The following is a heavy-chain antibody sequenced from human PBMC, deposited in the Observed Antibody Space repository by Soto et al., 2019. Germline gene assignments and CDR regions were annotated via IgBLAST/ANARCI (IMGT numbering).Heavy chain of an antibody. V-gene: IGHV3-30*18. CDR2: ISYDGSNK. CDR3: AKGGSSGSYDY. D-gene: IGHD3-22*01. J-gene: IGHJ4*02. CDR1: GFTFSSYA. Sequence: PGGSLRLSCGASGFTFSSYAMHWVRQAPGKGLEWVAVISYDGSNKYYADSVKGRFTISRDNFKNTLYLQMSSLRAEDTALYYCAKGGSSGSYDYWGQGSLVTVSS.